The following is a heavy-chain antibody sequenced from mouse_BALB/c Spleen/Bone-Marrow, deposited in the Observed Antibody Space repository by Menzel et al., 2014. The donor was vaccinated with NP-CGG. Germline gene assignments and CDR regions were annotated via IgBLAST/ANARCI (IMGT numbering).Heavy chain of an antibody. J-gene: IGHJ2*01. D-gene: IGHD1-1*01. CDR1: GYTFTSYW. CDR2: INPSNGRA. CDR3: AREMVFDITTVVATGGYYFDY. Sequence: VQLQQSGAELVKPGASLKLSCKASGYTFTSYWMHRVKQRPGQGLEWIGEINPSNGRANYNEKFKSKATLTVDKSSSTAYMQLSSLTSEDSAVYYCAREMVFDITTVVATGGYYFDYWGQGTTLTVSS. V-gene: IGHV1S81*02.